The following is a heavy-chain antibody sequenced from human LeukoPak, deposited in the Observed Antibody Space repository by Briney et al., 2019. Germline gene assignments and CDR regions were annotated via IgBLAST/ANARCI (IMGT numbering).Heavy chain of an antibody. J-gene: IGHJ6*02. V-gene: IGHV4-39*07. CDR1: GGSISSSSYY. Sequence: SETLSLTCTVSGGSISSSSYYWGWIRQPPGKGLEWIGSIYYSGSTYYNPSLKSRVTISVDTSKNQLSLKLSSVTAADTAVYYCRLWTSGSGYSLIRYYYYGMDVWGQGTTVTVSS. D-gene: IGHD3-22*01. CDR2: IYYSGST. CDR3: RLWTSGSGYSLIRYYYYGMDV.